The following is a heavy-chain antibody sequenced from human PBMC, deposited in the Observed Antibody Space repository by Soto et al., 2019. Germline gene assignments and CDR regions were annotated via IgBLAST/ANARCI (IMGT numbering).Heavy chain of an antibody. Sequence: QAQLVESGGGVVQLGRSLRLSCAASGFTFNNYGMHWVRQAPGKGLEWVAVISYDGTNKYYADSVKGRFVISRDNSKNTLYLQMNSLRAEDTAVYYCARTRASFDYYFYYGMDVWGQGTTVTVSS. J-gene: IGHJ6*02. CDR2: ISYDGTNK. V-gene: IGHV3-30*03. CDR3: ARTRASFDYYFYYGMDV. CDR1: GFTFNNYG.